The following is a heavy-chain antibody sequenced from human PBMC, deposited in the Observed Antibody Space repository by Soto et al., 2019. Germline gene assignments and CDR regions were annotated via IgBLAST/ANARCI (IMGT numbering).Heavy chain of an antibody. CDR1: GYILNNYA. V-gene: IGHV3-23*01. J-gene: IGHJ4*02. CDR3: GKVHLRAYYFEY. D-gene: IGHD5-12*01. CDR2: ISASGVST. Sequence: GGSLRLSCASSGYILNNYAVNWFRQAPGEGLQWVAGISASGVSTYYADSVKHLFIISRHNSKHTLFLQMNTLSAEHTPIYYCGKVHLRAYYFEYWGLGTLVTVPS.